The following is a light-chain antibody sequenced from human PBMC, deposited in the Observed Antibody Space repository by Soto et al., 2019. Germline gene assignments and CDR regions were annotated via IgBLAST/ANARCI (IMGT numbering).Light chain of an antibody. J-gene: IGLJ1*01. V-gene: IGLV2-8*01. CDR2: DVT. CDR1: SSDVGGYNY. Sequence: SVLTQPPSASVSPGEAAAISCTGTSSDVGGYNYVSWYQQYPGKAPKLMIYDVTKRPSGVPDRFSGSKSGNTASLTVSGLQAEDEADYYCSSYAGTHVVFGTGTKVTVL. CDR3: SSYAGTHVV.